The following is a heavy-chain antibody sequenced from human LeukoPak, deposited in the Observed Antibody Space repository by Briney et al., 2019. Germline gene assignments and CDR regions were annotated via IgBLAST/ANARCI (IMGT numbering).Heavy chain of an antibody. V-gene: IGHV1-69-2*01. CDR2: VDPEDGET. J-gene: IGHJ5*02. D-gene: IGHD1-7*01. CDR1: GYTFTDYY. CDR3: ATGTTGWFDP. Sequence: GASVKVSCKASGYTFTDYYMHWVQQAPGKGLEWMGRVDPEDGETIYAEKFQGRVTITADTSTDTAYMELSSLRSEDTTVYYCATGTTGWFDPWGQGTLVTVSS.